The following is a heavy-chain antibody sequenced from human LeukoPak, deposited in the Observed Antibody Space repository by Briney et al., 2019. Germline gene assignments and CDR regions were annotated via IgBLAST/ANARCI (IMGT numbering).Heavy chain of an antibody. CDR3: ARTIFGVVNNAFDI. D-gene: IGHD3-3*01. J-gene: IGHJ3*02. CDR1: GGSISSYY. Sequence: SETLSLTCTVSGGSISSYYWSWIRQPPGKGLEWIGYIYYSGSTNYNPSLKSRVTISVDTSKNQFSLKLSSVTAADTAVYYCARTIFGVVNNAFDIWGQGTMVTVSS. V-gene: IGHV4-59*12. CDR2: IYYSGST.